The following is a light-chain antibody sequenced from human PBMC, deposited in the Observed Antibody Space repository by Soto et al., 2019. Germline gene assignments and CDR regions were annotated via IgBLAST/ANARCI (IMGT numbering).Light chain of an antibody. Sequence: EIVLTQSPGTLSLSPGERATLSCRASQSVSSSYLAWYQQKPGQAPRLLIYGASSRATGIPDRFSGSGSGTDFTLTISRLEPEDFAMDYCQQYDSSPQTFGQGTKVEIK. CDR2: GAS. J-gene: IGKJ1*01. CDR3: QQYDSSPQT. CDR1: QSVSSSY. V-gene: IGKV3-20*01.